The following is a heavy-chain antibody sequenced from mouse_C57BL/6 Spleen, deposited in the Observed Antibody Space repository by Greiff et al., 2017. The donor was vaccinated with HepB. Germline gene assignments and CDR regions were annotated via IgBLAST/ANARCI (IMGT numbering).Heavy chain of an antibody. J-gene: IGHJ4*01. Sequence: QVQLQQPGAELVKPGASVKLSCKASGYTFTSYWMQWAKQRPGQGLEWIGEIDPSDSYTNYNQKFKGKATLTVDTSSSTAYMQLSSLTSEDSAVYYCARSPTDYYAMDYWGQGTSVTVSS. V-gene: IGHV1-50*01. CDR2: IDPSDSYT. CDR3: ARSPTDYYAMDY. CDR1: GYTFTSYW.